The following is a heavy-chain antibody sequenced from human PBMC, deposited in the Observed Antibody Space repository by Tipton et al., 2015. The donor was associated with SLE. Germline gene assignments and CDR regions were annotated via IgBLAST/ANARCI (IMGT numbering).Heavy chain of an antibody. CDR3: AMTGGYYHYGMDL. CDR2: IYYSGST. CDR1: GGSISTSSYY. J-gene: IGHJ6*02. Sequence: TLSLTCTVSGGSISTSSYYWGWFRQPPGKGLEWIGNIYYSGSTYYNPSLKSRVTISVDTSKNQFSLKLSSVTAADTAVYYCAMTGGYYHYGMDLWGQGTTVTVSS. V-gene: IGHV4-39*01. D-gene: IGHD2-15*01.